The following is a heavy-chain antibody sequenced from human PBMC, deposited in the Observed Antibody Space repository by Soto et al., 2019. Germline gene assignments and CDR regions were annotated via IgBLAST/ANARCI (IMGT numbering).Heavy chain of an antibody. V-gene: IGHV3-23*01. CDR2: ISGSGGST. D-gene: IGHD6-19*01. CDR1: GFTFSSYA. J-gene: IGHJ3*02. Sequence: PRGSLRLSCAASGFTFSSYAMSWVRQAPGKGLEWVSAISGSGGSTYYADSVKGRFTISRDNSKNTLYLQMNSLRAEDTAVYYCAKDDASSGWYNAFDIWGQGTMVTVSS. CDR3: AKDDASSGWYNAFDI.